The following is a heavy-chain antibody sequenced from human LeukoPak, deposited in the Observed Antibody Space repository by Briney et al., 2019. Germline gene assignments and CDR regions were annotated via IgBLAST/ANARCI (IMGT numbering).Heavy chain of an antibody. J-gene: IGHJ6*02. Sequence: PSETLSLTCAVYGGSFSGYYWSWIRQPPGKGLEWIGEINHSGSTNYNPSLKSRVTISVDTSKNQFSLKLSSVTAADTAVYYCARANYDFWSGSNYYYYGMDVWGQGTTVTVSS. CDR1: GGSFSGYY. D-gene: IGHD3-3*01. CDR2: INHSGST. V-gene: IGHV4-34*01. CDR3: ARANYDFWSGSNYYYYGMDV.